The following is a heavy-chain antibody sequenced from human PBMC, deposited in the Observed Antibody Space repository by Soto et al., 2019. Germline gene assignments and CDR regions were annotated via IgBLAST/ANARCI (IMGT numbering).Heavy chain of an antibody. D-gene: IGHD3-16*01. CDR2: LYYSGPT. J-gene: IGHJ6*02. V-gene: IGHV4-30-4*01. CDR1: GGSIRSEDNY. CDR3: ARDRPVGPYAYKGDYGMDV. Sequence: QVQLQESGPGMVKASQTLSLTCTISGGSIRSEDNYWSWVLQSPGKGLDWIGHLYYSGPTYSNEALERQATIAVDMSKNQSSLHMRSVTSADTATYFCARDRPVGPYAYKGDYGMDVCGQGTTVTVSS.